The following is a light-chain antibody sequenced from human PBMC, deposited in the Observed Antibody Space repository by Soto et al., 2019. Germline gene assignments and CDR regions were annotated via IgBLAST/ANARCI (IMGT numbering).Light chain of an antibody. CDR3: QQYGSTPLT. CDR2: DAS. V-gene: IGKV3-20*01. CDR1: QSVKNNY. Sequence: EIVLTQSPDTLSLSPGERATLSCRASQSVKNNYLAWYQQKPGQPPRFLIYDASSRATGIPDRFSGSGSGTDFTLTISRLEPEDFAVYYCQQYGSTPLTFGGGTKVDIK. J-gene: IGKJ4*01.